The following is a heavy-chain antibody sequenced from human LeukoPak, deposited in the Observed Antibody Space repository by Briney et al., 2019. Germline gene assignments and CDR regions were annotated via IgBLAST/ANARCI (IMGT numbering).Heavy chain of an antibody. CDR1: GFTFSNYA. D-gene: IGHD3-16*01. CDR3: AKDGGYHYMDV. J-gene: IGHJ6*03. V-gene: IGHV3-30*02. Sequence: GGSLRLSCAASGFTFSNYAMSWVRQAPGKGLEWVAFIQYDGSNKYYADSVTGRFTISRDNSKNTLYLQMNSLRAEDTAVYYCAKDGGYHYMDVWGKGTTVTVSS. CDR2: IQYDGSNK.